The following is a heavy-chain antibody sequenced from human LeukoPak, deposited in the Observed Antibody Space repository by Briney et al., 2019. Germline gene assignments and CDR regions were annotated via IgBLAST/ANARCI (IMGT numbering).Heavy chain of an antibody. J-gene: IGHJ2*01. Sequence: SETLSLTCTVSGGSISSYYWTWIRQPPGKGLEWIGYIYYSGSTKYNPSLKSRVTISVDTSKDHFSLNLSSVTAADTAVYYCARVYYSSSYDYWYFDLWGRGTLVTVSS. CDR3: ARVYYSSSYDYWYFDL. CDR1: GGSISSYY. CDR2: IYYSGST. D-gene: IGHD6-13*01. V-gene: IGHV4-59*01.